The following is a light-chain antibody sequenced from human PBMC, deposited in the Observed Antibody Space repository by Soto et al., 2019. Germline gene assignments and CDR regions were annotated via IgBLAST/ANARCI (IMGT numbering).Light chain of an antibody. CDR3: KQYGSSRMYP. J-gene: IGKJ2*01. Sequence: EIVLTQSPGTLSVSPGERATLSCRASQSGSSSYLAWYQQKPGQAPRLLIHGASNRSTGIPDRFSGSGSGTDFTDIISTLEPEDFAVYYCKQYGSSRMYPFGQGTKREIK. V-gene: IGKV3-20*01. CDR1: QSGSSSY. CDR2: GAS.